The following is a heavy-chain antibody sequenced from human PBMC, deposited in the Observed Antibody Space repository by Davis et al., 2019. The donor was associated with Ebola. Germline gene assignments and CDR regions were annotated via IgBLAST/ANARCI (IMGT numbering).Heavy chain of an antibody. Sequence: GGSLRLSCAASGFTFSSYGMHWVRQAPGKGLEWVAFIRYDGSNKYYADSVKGRFTISRDNSKNTLYLQMNSLRAEDTAVYYCAKDRGSVHPYYFDYWGQGTLVTVSS. D-gene: IGHD1-26*01. V-gene: IGHV3-30*02. CDR2: IRYDGSNK. CDR1: GFTFSSYG. J-gene: IGHJ4*02. CDR3: AKDRGSVHPYYFDY.